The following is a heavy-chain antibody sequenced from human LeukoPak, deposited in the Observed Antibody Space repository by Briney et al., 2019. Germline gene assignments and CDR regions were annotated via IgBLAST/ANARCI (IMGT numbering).Heavy chain of an antibody. D-gene: IGHD4-17*01. CDR3: AGGDYGDYLFDY. V-gene: IGHV4-59*01. CDR2: IYYSGST. CDR1: GGSISSYY. Sequence: PSETLSLTCTVSGGSISSYYWSWIRKPPRKGLEWIGYIYYSGSTNYNPSLKSRVTISVDTSKNQFSLKLSSVTAADTAVYYCAGGDYGDYLFDYWGQGTLVTVSS. J-gene: IGHJ4*02.